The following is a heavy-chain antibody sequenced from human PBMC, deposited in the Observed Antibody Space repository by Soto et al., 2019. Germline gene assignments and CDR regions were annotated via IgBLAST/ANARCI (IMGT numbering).Heavy chain of an antibody. CDR3: ARQSAVAGNWFDP. V-gene: IGHV4-59*08. J-gene: IGHJ5*02. CDR2: IYYSGST. CDR1: GGSISIYY. D-gene: IGHD6-19*01. Sequence: SETLSLTCTVSGGSISIYYWNWIRQSPGKGLEWIGYIYYSGSTNYNPSLKSRVTISVDTSKNQFSLKLSSVTAADTAVYYCARQSAVAGNWFDPWGQGTLVTVSS.